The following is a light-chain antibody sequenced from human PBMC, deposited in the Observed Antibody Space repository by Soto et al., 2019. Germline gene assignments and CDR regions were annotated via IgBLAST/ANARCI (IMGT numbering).Light chain of an antibody. CDR1: SSDVGSYNL. J-gene: IGLJ2*01. CDR3: CSFAGSSTVV. V-gene: IGLV2-23*01. CDR2: EGS. Sequence: QSALTQPASVSGSPGQSITISCTGTSSDVGSYNLVSWYQQHPTKAPKFLIFEGSKRPSGVSNRFSGSKSGNTASLTISGLQAVDEADYYCCSFAGSSTVVFGGGTKLTVL.